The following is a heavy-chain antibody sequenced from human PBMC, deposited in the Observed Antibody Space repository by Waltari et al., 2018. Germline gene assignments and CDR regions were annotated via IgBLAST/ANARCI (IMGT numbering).Heavy chain of an antibody. V-gene: IGHV1-69*01. J-gene: IGHJ2*01. CDR1: GGTFSSYA. Sequence: QVQLVQSGAEVKKPGSSVKVSCKASGGTFSSYAISWVRQAPGQGLEWMGGIIPSCGTANYAQKCQGRVTITADESTSTAYMELSSLRSEDTAVYYCARRAKDYYDSSGGFDLWGRGTLVTVSS. CDR3: ARRAKDYYDSSGGFDL. CDR2: IIPSCGTA. D-gene: IGHD3-22*01.